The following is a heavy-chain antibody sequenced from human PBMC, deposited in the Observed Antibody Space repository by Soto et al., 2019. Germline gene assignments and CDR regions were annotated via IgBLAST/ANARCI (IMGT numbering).Heavy chain of an antibody. Sequence: GGSLRLSCAASGFTVGNNYMSWVRQAPGKGLEWVSLIYSTGTTKYADSVKGRFTVSRDNAKNTLYLQMNSLRAEDTAVYYCAKDGRGSGSHYNSFGYWGQGTLVTSPQ. J-gene: IGHJ4*02. CDR3: AKDGRGSGSHYNSFGY. D-gene: IGHD3-10*01. V-gene: IGHV3-53*01. CDR2: IYSTGTT. CDR1: GFTVGNNY.